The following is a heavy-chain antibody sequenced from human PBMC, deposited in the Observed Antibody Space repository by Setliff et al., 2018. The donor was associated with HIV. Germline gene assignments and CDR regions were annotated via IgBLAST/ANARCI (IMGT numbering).Heavy chain of an antibody. V-gene: IGHV4-59*11. CDR1: RDSINGHW. CDR3: ARYKWINFACVGFDI. CDR2: IHYSGIT. Sequence: SETLSLTCTVSRDSINGHWWSWIRQPPGKGLEWTGSIHYSGITHYNPSLKSRLTMSVDTSKNQVSLKLTSVTAADMAVYYCARYKWINFACVGFDIWGQGTVVTVSS. D-gene: IGHD1-1*01. J-gene: IGHJ3*02.